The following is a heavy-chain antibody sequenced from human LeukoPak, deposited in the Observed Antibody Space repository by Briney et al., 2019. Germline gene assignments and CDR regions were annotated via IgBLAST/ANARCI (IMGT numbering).Heavy chain of an antibody. CDR2: ISGSGGNT. D-gene: IGHD3-10*01. Sequence: GGSLRLSYAATGFTFSNYAMTWVRQAPGKGLEWVSAISGSGGNTYYSDSVKGRFTISRDNSKNTLYLQMNSLRAEDTAIYYCAKGPMGRGFDYWGQGTLVTVSS. CDR1: GFTFSNYA. V-gene: IGHV3-23*01. CDR3: AKGPMGRGFDY. J-gene: IGHJ4*02.